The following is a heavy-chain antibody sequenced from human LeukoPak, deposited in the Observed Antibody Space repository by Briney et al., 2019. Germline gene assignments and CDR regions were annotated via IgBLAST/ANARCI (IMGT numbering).Heavy chain of an antibody. J-gene: IGHJ4*02. V-gene: IGHV3-48*01. CDR3: ANYDYCFDY. Sequence: SVKGRFTISRDNAKNSLYLQMNSLRAEDTAVYYCANYDYCFDYWGQGTLVTVSS. D-gene: IGHD3-22*01.